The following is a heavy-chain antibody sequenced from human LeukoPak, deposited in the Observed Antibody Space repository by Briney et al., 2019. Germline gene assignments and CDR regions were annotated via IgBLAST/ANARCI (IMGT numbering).Heavy chain of an antibody. J-gene: IGHJ4*02. CDR3: ARGAYYNILTGYRGRILGFDY. D-gene: IGHD3-9*01. CDR1: GYTFTGYY. Sequence: GASVKVSCKASGYTFTGYYMHWVRQAPGKGLEWVAFIRYDGSNKYYADSVKGGFTICRDNSKNTLYLQMDSLRAEDTAVYFCARGAYYNILTGYRGRILGFDYWGQGALVTVSS. CDR2: IRYDGSNK. V-gene: IGHV3-30*02.